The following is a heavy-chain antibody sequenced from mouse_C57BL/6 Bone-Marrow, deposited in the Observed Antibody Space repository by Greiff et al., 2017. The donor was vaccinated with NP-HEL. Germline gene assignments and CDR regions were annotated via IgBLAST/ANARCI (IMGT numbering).Heavy chain of an antibody. D-gene: IGHD2-2*01. Sequence: EVQLQESGGDLVKPGGSLKLSCAASGFTFSSYGMSWVRQTPDKRLEWVATISSGGSYTYYPDSVKGRFTISRDNAKNTLYLQMSSLKSEDTAMYYCASFGYYYAMDYWGQGTSVTVSS. CDR3: ASFGYYYAMDY. CDR1: GFTFSSYG. CDR2: ISSGGSYT. V-gene: IGHV5-6*01. J-gene: IGHJ4*01.